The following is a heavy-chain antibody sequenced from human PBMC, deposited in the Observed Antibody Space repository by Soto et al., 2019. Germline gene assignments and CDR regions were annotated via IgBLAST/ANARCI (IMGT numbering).Heavy chain of an antibody. CDR3: ARGWGRWPHEKPGDY. J-gene: IGHJ4*02. D-gene: IGHD3-16*01. CDR1: EYTFANHD. Sequence: QVQLVQSGAELKEPGASVIVSCKASEYTFANHDINWVRQATGRGLEWMGWMNPNSGNAGYAQKXQXXXTXXRATSVATAYMELRNLRSDDKAVYYCARGWGRWPHEKPGDYWGQGTLVTVSS. V-gene: IGHV1-8*01. CDR2: MNPNSGNA.